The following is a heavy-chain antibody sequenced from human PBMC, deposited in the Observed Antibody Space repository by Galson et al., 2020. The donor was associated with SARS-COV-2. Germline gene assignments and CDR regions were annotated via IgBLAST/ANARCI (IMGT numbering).Heavy chain of an antibody. CDR3: SRRTYGDPPRLYFDL. Sequence: GESLKISCAASGFTFSTYDMHWVRQAPGKGLEYVSSISSDGGSTYYADSVKGRFTISRDNSRNTLYLQMGNLRVEDLVVYYCSRRTYGDPPRLYFDLWGRGTLGPVSS. D-gene: IGHD4-17*01. V-gene: IGHV3-64*02. CDR2: ISSDGGST. J-gene: IGHJ2*01. CDR1: GFTFSTYD.